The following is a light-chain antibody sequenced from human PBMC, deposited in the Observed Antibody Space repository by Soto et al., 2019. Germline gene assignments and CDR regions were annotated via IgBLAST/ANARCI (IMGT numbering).Light chain of an antibody. V-gene: IGKV1-33*01. Sequence: DIQMTQSPSSLSASAGDRVIITCQASQDIRNHLNWYQQKPGKAPKLLIYDVSNLATGVPPGFSGGGSGTDFTLTISSLQPEDIATYYCQHYDDLVTFGGGTKVEIK. J-gene: IGKJ4*01. CDR2: DVS. CDR3: QHYDDLVT. CDR1: QDIRNH.